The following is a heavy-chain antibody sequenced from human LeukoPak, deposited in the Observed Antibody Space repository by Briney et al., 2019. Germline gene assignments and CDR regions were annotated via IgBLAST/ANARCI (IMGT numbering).Heavy chain of an antibody. CDR1: GYTFTSYG. V-gene: IGHV3-23*01. D-gene: IGHD2-2*01. CDR2: ICGSDGSR. Sequence: GASVKVSCKASGYTFTSYGISWVRQAPGKGLEWVSAICGSDGSRYYADSVKGRFTISRDNSKNTLYLQMNSLRGEDTAVYYCAKGGSPSCYSSSGYWGQGTLVTVSS. J-gene: IGHJ4*02. CDR3: AKGGSPSCYSSSGY.